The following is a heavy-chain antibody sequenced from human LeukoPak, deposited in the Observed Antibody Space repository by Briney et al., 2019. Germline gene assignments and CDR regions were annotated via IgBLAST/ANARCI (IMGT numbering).Heavy chain of an antibody. CDR3: ARRSYYYYGMDV. J-gene: IGHJ6*02. V-gene: IGHV1-2*02. D-gene: IGHD2-15*01. CDR1: GYTFTGYY. CDR2: INPNSGGT. Sequence: ASVKVSRKASGYTFTGYYMHWVRQAPGQGLEWMGWINPNSGGTNYAQKFQGRVTMTRDMSISTAYMELSRLRSDDTAVYYCARRSYYYYGMDVWGQGTTVTVSS.